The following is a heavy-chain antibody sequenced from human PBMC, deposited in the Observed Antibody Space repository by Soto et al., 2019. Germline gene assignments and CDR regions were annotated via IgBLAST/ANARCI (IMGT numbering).Heavy chain of an antibody. CDR1: GGSISSGDYY. V-gene: IGHV4-30-4*01. CDR3: ARVDYGVNVKMGFWFDP. J-gene: IGHJ5*02. CDR2: IYYSGST. D-gene: IGHD4-17*01. Sequence: SETLSLTCTVSGGSISSGDYYWSWIRQPPGKGLEWIGYIYYSGSTYYNPSLKSRVTISVDTSKNQFSLKLSSVTAADTAVYYCARVDYGVNVKMGFWFDPWGQGTLVTVSS.